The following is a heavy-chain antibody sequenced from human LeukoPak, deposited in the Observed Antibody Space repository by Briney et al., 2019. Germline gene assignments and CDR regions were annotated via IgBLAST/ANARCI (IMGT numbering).Heavy chain of an antibody. D-gene: IGHD6-13*01. J-gene: IGHJ4*02. Sequence: ASVKVSCKASGYTFTGYYMHWVRQAPGQGLEWMGWINPNSGGTNYAQKFQGRVTMTRDTSISTAYMELSSLRSDDTAVYYCAGARIAAAGCFDYWGQGTLVTVSS. CDR3: AGARIAAAGCFDY. V-gene: IGHV1-2*02. CDR1: GYTFTGYY. CDR2: INPNSGGT.